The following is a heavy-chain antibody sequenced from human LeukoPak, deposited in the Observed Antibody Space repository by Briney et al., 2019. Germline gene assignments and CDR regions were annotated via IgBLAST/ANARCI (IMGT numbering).Heavy chain of an antibody. CDR1: GVSMSNHY. V-gene: IGHV4-59*11. J-gene: IGHJ4*02. CDR3: ASRPGGSTWYGVFDF. Sequence: SETLSLTCTVSGVSMSNHYWSWIRQPPGKGLEWIGYIYGSGATSYNPSLNGRVTMSVDTSNNQFSLRLTSVTAADTALYYCASRPGGSTWYGVFDFWSRGTLVTVSS. CDR2: IYGSGAT. D-gene: IGHD6-13*01.